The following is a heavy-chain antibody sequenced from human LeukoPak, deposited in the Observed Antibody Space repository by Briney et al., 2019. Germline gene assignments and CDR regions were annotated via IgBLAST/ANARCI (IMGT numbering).Heavy chain of an antibody. CDR3: AIRTGTYPYYFDY. CDR1: GYTFTSFG. D-gene: IGHD1-26*01. CDR2: ISPHNGNT. V-gene: IGHV1-18*01. Sequence: ASVKVSCKASGYTFTSFGLSWMRQAPGQGLEWMGWISPHNGNTNYAQKLQGRVTMTADTSTRTAYMELRSLRSGDTAVYYCAIRTGTYPYYFDYWGQGTLVTVSS. J-gene: IGHJ4*02.